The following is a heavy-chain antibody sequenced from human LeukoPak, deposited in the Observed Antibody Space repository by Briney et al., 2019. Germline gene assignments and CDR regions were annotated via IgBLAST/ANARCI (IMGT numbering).Heavy chain of an antibody. Sequence: GGSLRLSCAASGFTFSSYGMHWVRQAPGKGLEWVAVISYDGSNKYYADSVKGRFTISRDNSKNTLYLQMNSLRAEDTAVYYCAKDLSRGYSGYDNGDYWGQGTLVTVSS. CDR3: AKDLSRGYSGYDNGDY. J-gene: IGHJ4*02. D-gene: IGHD5-12*01. CDR2: ISYDGSNK. CDR1: GFTFSSYG. V-gene: IGHV3-30*18.